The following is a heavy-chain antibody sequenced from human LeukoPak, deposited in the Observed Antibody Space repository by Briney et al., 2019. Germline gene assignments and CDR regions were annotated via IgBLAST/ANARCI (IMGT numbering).Heavy chain of an antibody. J-gene: IGHJ4*02. Sequence: PSETLSLTCAVYGGSFSGSFWGWIRQPPGKGLEWIGSIYYSGSTYYNPSLKSRVTISVDTSKNQFSLKLSSVTAADTAVYYCARHPPSKYSGYDYEPFFDYWGQGTLVTVSS. V-gene: IGHV4-39*01. CDR3: ARHPPSKYSGYDYEPFFDY. CDR2: IYYSGST. D-gene: IGHD5-12*01. CDR1: GGSFSGSF.